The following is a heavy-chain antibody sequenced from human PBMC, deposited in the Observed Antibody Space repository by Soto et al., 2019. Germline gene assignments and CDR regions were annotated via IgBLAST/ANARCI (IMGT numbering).Heavy chain of an antibody. CDR1: GFTFSSYG. D-gene: IGHD5-12*01. J-gene: IGHJ4*02. CDR2: ISYDGSNK. Sequence: GGSLRLSCAASGFTFSSYGMHWVRQAPGKGLEWVAVISYDGSNKYYADSVKGRFTISRDNSKNTLYLQMNSLRAEDTAVYYCAKVVVATANLDYWGQGTLVTVSS. V-gene: IGHV3-30*18. CDR3: AKVVVATANLDY.